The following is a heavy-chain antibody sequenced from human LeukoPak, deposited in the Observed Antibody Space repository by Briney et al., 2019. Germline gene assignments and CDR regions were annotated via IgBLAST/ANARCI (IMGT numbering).Heavy chain of an antibody. CDR2: ISYDGSNK. CDR3: ARNSGDAQIVVVPAAPDYFDY. J-gene: IGHJ4*02. Sequence: GGSLRLSCAASGFTFSSYAMHWVRQAPGKGLEWVAVISYDGSNKYYADSVKGRFTIPRDNSKNTLYLQMNSLRAEDTAVYYCARNSGDAQIVVVPAAPDYFDYWGQGTLVTVSS. CDR1: GFTFSSYA. D-gene: IGHD2-2*01. V-gene: IGHV3-30-3*01.